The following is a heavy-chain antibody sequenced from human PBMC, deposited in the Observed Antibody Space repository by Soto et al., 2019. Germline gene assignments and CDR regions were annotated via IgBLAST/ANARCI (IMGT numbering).Heavy chain of an antibody. CDR2: INHRGSL. J-gene: IGHJ6*02. CDR1: GGSMTSGDQY. CDR3: ARARPRRQGRNMDV. Sequence: PSETLSLTCTVTGGSMTSGDQYWTWIRHRPGEGLEWFGYINHRGSLYYNPSLKSRVSMSVDTSKNQFSLNLSSVTAADTCVYSCARARPRRQGRNMDVWGQGTTVTVSS. D-gene: IGHD3-10*01. V-gene: IGHV4-31*03.